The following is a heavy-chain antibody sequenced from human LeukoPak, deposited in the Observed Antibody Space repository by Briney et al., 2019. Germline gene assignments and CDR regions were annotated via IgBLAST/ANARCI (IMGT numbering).Heavy chain of an antibody. V-gene: IGHV3-23*01. J-gene: IGHJ4*02. CDR2: ISGSGGST. CDR3: AKDPIDDNLPDY. CDR1: GGTFSSYA. Sequence: GASVKVSCKASGGTFSSYAISWVRQAPGKGLEWVSAISGSGGSTYYADSVKGRFTISRDNSKNTLYLQMNSLRAEDTAVYYCAKDPIDDNLPDYWGQGTLVTVSS. D-gene: IGHD1-1*01.